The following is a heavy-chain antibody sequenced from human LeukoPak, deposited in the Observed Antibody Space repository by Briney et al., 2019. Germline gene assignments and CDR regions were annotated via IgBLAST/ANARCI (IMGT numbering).Heavy chain of an antibody. V-gene: IGHV1-69*04. J-gene: IGHJ5*02. D-gene: IGHD3-22*01. CDR2: IIPILGIA. Sequence: SVKVSCKTSGGTFSSYTISWVRQAPGQGLEWMGRIIPILGIANYAQKFQGRVTITADKSTSTAYMELSSLRSEDTAVYYCARDHPYYYDSSGYYANWFDPWGQGTLVTVSS. CDR1: GGTFSSYT. CDR3: ARDHPYYYDSSGYYANWFDP.